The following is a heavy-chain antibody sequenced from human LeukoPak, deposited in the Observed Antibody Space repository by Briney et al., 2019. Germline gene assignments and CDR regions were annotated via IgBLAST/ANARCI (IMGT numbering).Heavy chain of an antibody. V-gene: IGHV3-49*04. Sequence: PGGSLRLSCTASGFTFGDYGMNWVRQAPGKGLEWVGFIRNKVYGGTTEYAASVKGRFSISRDDSKNIAYLQMSSLKKEDTAVYYCNRGPSYCSDGCYGEFDYWGQGTLVTVSS. CDR1: GFTFGDYG. J-gene: IGHJ4*02. CDR3: NRGPSYCSDGCYGEFDY. D-gene: IGHD2-15*01. CDR2: IRNKVYGGTT.